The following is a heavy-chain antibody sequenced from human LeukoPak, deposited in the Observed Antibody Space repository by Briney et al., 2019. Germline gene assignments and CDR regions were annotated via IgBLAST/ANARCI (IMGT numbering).Heavy chain of an antibody. J-gene: IGHJ5*02. CDR1: GGSFSGYY. CDR2: INHSGST. Sequence: SETLSLTCAVYGGSFSGYYWSWIRQPPGKGLEWIGEINHSGSTNYNPSLKSRVSISVDTSKNQFSLKLTSVTAADMAVYYCARPSAAAGIDPWGQGTLVTVSS. D-gene: IGHD6-13*01. CDR3: ARPSAAAGIDP. V-gene: IGHV4-34*01.